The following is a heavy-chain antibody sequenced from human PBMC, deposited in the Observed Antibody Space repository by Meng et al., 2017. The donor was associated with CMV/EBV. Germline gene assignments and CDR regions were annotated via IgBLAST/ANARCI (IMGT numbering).Heavy chain of an antibody. CDR1: GYTFTSYG. Sequence: ASVKVSCKASGYTFTSYGISWVRQAPGQGLEWMGWISAYNGNTNCAQKLQGRVTMTTDTSTSTAYMELRSLRSDDTAVYYCARDSRSVVMTHFYDAFDIWGQGTMVTVSS. D-gene: IGHD3-22*01. CDR2: ISAYNGNT. J-gene: IGHJ3*02. V-gene: IGHV1-18*01. CDR3: ARDSRSVVMTHFYDAFDI.